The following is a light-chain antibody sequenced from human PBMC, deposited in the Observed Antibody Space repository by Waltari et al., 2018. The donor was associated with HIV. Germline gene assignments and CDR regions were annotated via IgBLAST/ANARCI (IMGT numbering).Light chain of an antibody. CDR2: DSN. V-gene: IGLV7-46*01. Sequence: VVTSEPSLTVSSGGQVLRPCPSSAGIANCGHRPYSFQQMPGKAPKTLTFDSNNRYSWTPARFTGSFLVGKADLTLTGALPEDDADYYCLLSYDGDVVFGGGTKLTVL. CDR1: AGIANCGHR. J-gene: IGLJ2*01. CDR3: LLSYDGDVV.